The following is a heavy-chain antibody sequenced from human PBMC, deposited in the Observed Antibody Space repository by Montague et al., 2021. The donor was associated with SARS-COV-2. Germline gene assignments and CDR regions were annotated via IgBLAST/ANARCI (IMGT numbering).Heavy chain of an antibody. V-gene: IGHV3-30-3*01. CDR2: IWYDGSTE. D-gene: IGHD6-13*01. J-gene: IGHJ4*02. Sequence: SLRLSCAASGFTFSSFAMHWVRQAPGKGLEWVAAIWYDGSTEYYAYAVKGFTTISRNTSKNTVYLQINRLRLEDTAVYYCATSAYSSSWDSDYWGQGTPVTVSS. CDR3: ATSAYSSSWDSDY. CDR1: GFTFSSFA.